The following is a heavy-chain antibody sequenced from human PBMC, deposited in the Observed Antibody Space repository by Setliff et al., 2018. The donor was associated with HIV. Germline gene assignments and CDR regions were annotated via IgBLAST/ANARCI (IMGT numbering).Heavy chain of an antibody. J-gene: IGHJ4*02. CDR3: ARAQDNYYDSSGYSFDS. CDR2: IGQDGSEK. D-gene: IGHD3-22*01. CDR1: RFDFNNYW. Sequence: GSLRLSCAASRFDFNNYWMCWVRQAPGKGLEWVANIGQDGSEKNYVDSVKGRFTISRDNAKNSMDLQMNSLRAEDTAVYYCARAQDNYYDSSGYSFDSWGQGSLVTVPS. V-gene: IGHV3-7*01.